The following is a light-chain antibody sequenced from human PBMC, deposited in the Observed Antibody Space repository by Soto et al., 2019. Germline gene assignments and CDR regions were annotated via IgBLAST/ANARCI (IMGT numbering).Light chain of an antibody. CDR1: SSDIGGYNY. J-gene: IGLJ2*01. CDR3: SSYTSSTFVV. V-gene: IGLV2-14*03. CDR2: DVS. Sequence: QSALTQPASVSGSPGQSITISCTGTSSDIGGYNYVSWYQHHPGKAPKLMIFDVSTRPSGVSNRFSGSKSGNTASLTISGLQAEEAADYYCSSYTSSTFVVFGGGTKLTVL.